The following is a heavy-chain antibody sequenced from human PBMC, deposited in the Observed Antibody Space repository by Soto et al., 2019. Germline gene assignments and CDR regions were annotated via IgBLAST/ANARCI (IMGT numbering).Heavy chain of an antibody. CDR1: GYTFTSYG. D-gene: IGHD6-19*01. Sequence: QVQLVQSGAEVKKPGASVKVSCKASGYTFTSYGISWVRQAPGQGLEWMGWISAYNGNTNYAQKLQGRVTMTADTSTSKAYMDLRSLRADDTAVYYCASAGSGWCWDVDYWGQGTLVTVSS. J-gene: IGHJ4*02. CDR3: ASAGSGWCWDVDY. CDR2: ISAYNGNT. V-gene: IGHV1-18*01.